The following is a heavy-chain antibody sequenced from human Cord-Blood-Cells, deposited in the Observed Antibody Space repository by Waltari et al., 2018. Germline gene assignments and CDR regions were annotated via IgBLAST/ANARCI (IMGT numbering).Heavy chain of an antibody. J-gene: IGHJ4*02. CDR2: ISSSSSYI. CDR1: GFTLSSSS. D-gene: IGHD6-19*01. Sequence: EVQLVESGGGLVKPGGSLRLSCAASGFTLSSSSMNWVRQAPGKGLEWVSSISSSSSYIYYADSVKGRFTISRDNAKNSLYLQMNSLGAEDTAVYYCAREGYSSGWYVYWGQGTLVTVSS. CDR3: AREGYSSGWYVY. V-gene: IGHV3-21*01.